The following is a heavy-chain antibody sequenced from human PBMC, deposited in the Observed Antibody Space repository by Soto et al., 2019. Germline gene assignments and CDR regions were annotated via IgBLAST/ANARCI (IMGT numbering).Heavy chain of an antibody. Sequence: EVQLLESGGGLIQPGGSLRLSCAASGFTFGDYAMSWVRQAPGKGLEWVSTIFGGGNNPFSGNSVKGRFRISRDNSKNMLFLQMDSLTVEDTAVYYCAKQEGHPVNLYHFDRWGQGTLVIVSS. J-gene: IGHJ4*02. CDR3: AKQEGHPVNLYHFDR. CDR1: GFTFGDYA. V-gene: IGHV3-23*05. CDR2: IFGGGNNP.